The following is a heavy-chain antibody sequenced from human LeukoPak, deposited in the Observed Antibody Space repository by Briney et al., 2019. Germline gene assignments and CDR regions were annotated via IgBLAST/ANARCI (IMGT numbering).Heavy chain of an antibody. CDR3: ARKVSGWFDL. V-gene: IGHV4-61*01. D-gene: IGHD3-3*01. CDR1: GGSVSSGSYY. J-gene: IGHJ5*02. Sequence: PSETLSLTCTVSGGSVSSGSYYWSWIRQPPGKGLEWIGYISYRGSTNYNPSLKSRVTISVDTSKNQFSLRLNSVTAADTAVYHCARKVSGWFDLWGQGTLVTDSS. CDR2: ISYRGST.